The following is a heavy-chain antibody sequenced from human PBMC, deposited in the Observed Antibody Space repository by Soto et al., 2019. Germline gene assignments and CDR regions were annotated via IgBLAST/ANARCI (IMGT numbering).Heavy chain of an antibody. CDR1: AGSINSYY. D-gene: IGHD3-3*01. CDR2: IYYSGST. V-gene: IGHV4-59*08. CDR3: ARGWSNAFNYYYYMDV. Sequence: LTCTVSAGSINSYYWSWIGQPPGKGLEWIGYIYYSGSTNYNPSLKSRVTISVDTSKNQFSLKLSSVTAADTAVYYCARGWSNAFNYYYYMDVWGKGTTVTVSS. J-gene: IGHJ6*03.